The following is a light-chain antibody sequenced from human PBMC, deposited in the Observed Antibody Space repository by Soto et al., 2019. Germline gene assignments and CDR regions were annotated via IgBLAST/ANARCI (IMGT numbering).Light chain of an antibody. CDR3: SSYTSSSTLV. V-gene: IGLV2-14*01. CDR2: EVS. Sequence: QSVLTQPASVSGSPGQSITISCTGTSSDVGAYKYVSWYQHHPGKAPKLMIYEVSNRPSGVPNRFSGSKSGNTASLTISGLQVEDEADYYCSSYTSSSTLVLGGGTKVTVL. CDR1: SSDVGAYKY. J-gene: IGLJ2*01.